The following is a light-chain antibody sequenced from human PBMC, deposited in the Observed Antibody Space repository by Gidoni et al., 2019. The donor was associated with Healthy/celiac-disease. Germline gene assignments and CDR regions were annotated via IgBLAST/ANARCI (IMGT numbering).Light chain of an antibody. J-gene: IGKJ3*01. CDR1: QSVSSY. V-gene: IGKV3-11*01. CDR2: DAS. CDR3: QQRSNWPLFT. Sequence: ILLTQSPATLSLSPGERATLSCRASQSVSSYLACYQQKPGQAPRLLIYDASNRATGIPARFSGSGSGTDFTLTISSLEPEDFAVYYCQQRSNWPLFTFGPGTKVDIK.